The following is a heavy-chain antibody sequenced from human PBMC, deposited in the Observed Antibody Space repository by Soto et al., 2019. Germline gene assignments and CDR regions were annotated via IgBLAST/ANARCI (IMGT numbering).Heavy chain of an antibody. J-gene: IGHJ6*02. V-gene: IGHV4-38-2*01. CDR1: GYSISSGYY. D-gene: IGHD3-3*01. Sequence: PSETLSLTCAVSGYSISSGYYWGWIRQPPGKGLEWIGSIYHSGSTYYNPSLKSRVTISVDTSKNQFSLKLSSVTAADTAVYYCARNGPPTIFGVVITPRYGMDVWGQGTTVTVSS. CDR2: IYHSGST. CDR3: ARNGPPTIFGVVITPRYGMDV.